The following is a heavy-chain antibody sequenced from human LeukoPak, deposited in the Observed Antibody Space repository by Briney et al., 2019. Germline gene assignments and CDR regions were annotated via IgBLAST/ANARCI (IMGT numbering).Heavy chain of an antibody. J-gene: IGHJ4*02. D-gene: IGHD2-2*01. V-gene: IGHV3-48*03. CDR1: GFTFSSYE. Sequence: PGGSLRLSCAASGFTFSSYEMNWVRQAPGKGLEWVSYISIGGRTQHYADSVKGRFTISRDNSKNTLYLQMNSLRAEDTAVYYCAKGFYCSSSTCLDYWGQGTLVTVSS. CDR3: AKGFYCSSSTCLDY. CDR2: ISIGGRTQ.